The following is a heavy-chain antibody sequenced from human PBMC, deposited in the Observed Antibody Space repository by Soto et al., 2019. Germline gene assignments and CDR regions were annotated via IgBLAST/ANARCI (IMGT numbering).Heavy chain of an antibody. V-gene: IGHV4-59*08. CDR2: IYYSGST. CDR1: GGSISSYY. CDR3: ARHVLRYFDWLPETGSYFDY. Sequence: SETLSLTCTVSGGSISSYYWSWIRQPPGKGLEWIGYIYYSGSTNYNPSLKSPVPISVGTSKNQLALKLSSVTAADTAVYYCARHVLRYFDWLPETGSYFDYWGQGTLVTVSS. D-gene: IGHD3-9*01. J-gene: IGHJ4*02.